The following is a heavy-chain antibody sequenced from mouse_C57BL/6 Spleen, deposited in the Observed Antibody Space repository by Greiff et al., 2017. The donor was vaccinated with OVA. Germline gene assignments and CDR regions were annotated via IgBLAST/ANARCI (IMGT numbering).Heavy chain of an antibody. CDR1: GFNIKDYY. CDR2: IDPEDGDT. V-gene: IGHV14-1*01. D-gene: IGHD1-1*01. Sequence: VQLKQSGAELVRPGASVKLSCTASGFNIKDYYMHWVKQRPEQGLEWIGRIDPEDGDTEYAPKFQGKATMTTDTSSNTAYLQLSSLTSEDTAVFSCTTDFYGSSSGVWGRGTTVTVS. CDR3: TTDFYGSSSGV. J-gene: IGHJ1*03.